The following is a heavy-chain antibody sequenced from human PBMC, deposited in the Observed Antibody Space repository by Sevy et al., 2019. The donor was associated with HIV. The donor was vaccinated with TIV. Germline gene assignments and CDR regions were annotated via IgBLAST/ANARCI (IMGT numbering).Heavy chain of an antibody. Sequence: SETLSLTCAVSGGSISSGGYSWSWIRQPPGKGLEWIGYIYHSGSTYYNPSLKSRVTISVDRSKNQFSLKLSSVTAAHTAVYYCARGIVVVPAAIWEYFDYWGQGTLVTVSS. V-gene: IGHV4-30-2*01. CDR2: IYHSGST. D-gene: IGHD2-2*01. J-gene: IGHJ4*02. CDR1: GGSISSGGYS. CDR3: ARGIVVVPAAIWEYFDY.